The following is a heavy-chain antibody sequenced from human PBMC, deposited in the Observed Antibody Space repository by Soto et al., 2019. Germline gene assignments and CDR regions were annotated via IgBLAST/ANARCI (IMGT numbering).Heavy chain of an antibody. Sequence: ASVKVSCKASGYRFSNSGINWVRQAPGQGLEWMGWISQYNHKTKYGPKFQGSVTLTTDTSTTTVYMELRRLRSYDTAVYYCARHELREYCGGDCYARGNRGQETLLT. D-gene: IGHD2-21*02. J-gene: IGHJ4*02. CDR1: GYRFSNSG. CDR2: ISQYNHKT. V-gene: IGHV1-18*04. CDR3: ARHELREYCGGDCYARGN.